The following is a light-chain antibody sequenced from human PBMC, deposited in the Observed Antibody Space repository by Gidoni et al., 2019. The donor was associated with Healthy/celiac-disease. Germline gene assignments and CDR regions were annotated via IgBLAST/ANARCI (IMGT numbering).Light chain of an antibody. CDR1: QRISSY. J-gene: IGKJ1*01. CDR2: AAS. CDR3: QQSYSTPPWT. Sequence: SASVGDRVTITCRASQRISSYLNWYQQKPGKAPKLLIYAASSLQSGVPSRFSGSGSGTDFTLTISSLQPEDFATYYCQQSYSTPPWTFGQXTKVEIK. V-gene: IGKV1-39*01.